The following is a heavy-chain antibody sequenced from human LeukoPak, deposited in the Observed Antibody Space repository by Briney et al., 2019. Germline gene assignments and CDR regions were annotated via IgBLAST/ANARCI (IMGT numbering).Heavy chain of an antibody. CDR2: INPSSGGT. CDR3: ARDNVVVPAATY. J-gene: IGHJ4*02. D-gene: IGHD2-2*01. Sequence: ASVKVSCKASGYTFTGYYMHWVRQAPGQGLEWMGWINPSSGGTNYAQKFQGRVTMTRDTSISTAYMELSRLRSDDTAVYYCARDNVVVPAATYWGQGTLVTVSS. CDR1: GYTFTGYY. V-gene: IGHV1-2*02.